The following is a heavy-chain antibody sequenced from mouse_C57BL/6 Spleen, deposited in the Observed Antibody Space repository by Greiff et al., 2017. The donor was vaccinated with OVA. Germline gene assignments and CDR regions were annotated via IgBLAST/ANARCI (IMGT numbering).Heavy chain of an antibody. Sequence: VQLQQSGAELVRPGASVKLSCTASGFNIKDDYMHWVKQRPEQGLEWIGWIYPENGDTEYASKFQGKATITADTSSTTAYLRLSSLTSEDTAVYYCTTVRDYFDYWGQGTTLTVSS. J-gene: IGHJ2*01. CDR1: GFNIKDDY. CDR2: IYPENGDT. V-gene: IGHV14-4*01. CDR3: TTVRDYFDY.